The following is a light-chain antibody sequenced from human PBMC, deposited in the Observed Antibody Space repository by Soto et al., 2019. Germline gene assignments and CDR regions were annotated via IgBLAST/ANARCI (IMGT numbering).Light chain of an antibody. CDR3: QQRSLLFT. J-gene: IGKJ4*01. Sequence: EIVMTQSPSTLSVSPGEGATLSCRASQSVSSNLAWYQQKPGQAPRLLIYGASTRATGIPARFSGSGSGTDFTLTISSLEPEDFAVYYCQQRSLLFTFGGGTKVDIK. V-gene: IGKV3D-15*01. CDR1: QSVSSN. CDR2: GAS.